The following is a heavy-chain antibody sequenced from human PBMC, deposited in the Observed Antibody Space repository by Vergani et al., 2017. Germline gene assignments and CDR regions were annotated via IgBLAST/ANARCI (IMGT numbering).Heavy chain of an antibody. Sequence: QVQVVQPGAEVKKSGASVKVSCKTPGYTFSNYYMHWVRQAPGQGLEWMGIINPSGGHTTYAQKFQGRVTMTRDTSTSTVYMELSSLRSEDTAIYYCARGDYGILTGYRYWGQGTLVTVSS. J-gene: IGHJ4*02. CDR2: INPSGGHT. V-gene: IGHV1-46*03. D-gene: IGHD3-9*01. CDR1: GYTFSNYY. CDR3: ARGDYGILTGYRY.